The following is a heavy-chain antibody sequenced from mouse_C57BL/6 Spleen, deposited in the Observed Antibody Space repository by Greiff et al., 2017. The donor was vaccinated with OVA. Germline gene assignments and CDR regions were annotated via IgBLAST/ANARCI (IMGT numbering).Heavy chain of an antibody. CDR3: ARDGTLAGFAY. Sequence: QVQLKQPGAELVKPGASVKLSCKASGYTFTSYWMHWVKQRPGRGLEWIGRIDPNSGGTKYNEKFKSKATLTVDTPSSTAYMQLSSLTSEDSAVYYCARDGTLAGFAYWGQGTLVTVSA. D-gene: IGHD3-3*01. V-gene: IGHV1-72*01. J-gene: IGHJ3*01. CDR2: IDPNSGGT. CDR1: GYTFTSYW.